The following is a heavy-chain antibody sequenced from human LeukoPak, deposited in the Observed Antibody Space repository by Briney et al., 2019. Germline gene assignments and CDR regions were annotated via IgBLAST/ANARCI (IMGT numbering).Heavy chain of an antibody. J-gene: IGHJ4*02. Sequence: PSETLSLACAVYGGSFSGYYRSWIRQPPGKGLEWIGEINHSGSTNYNPSLKSRVTISVDTSKNQFPLKLSSVTAADTAVYYCARENYYDSSGFDYWGQGTLVTVSS. CDR2: INHSGST. D-gene: IGHD3-22*01. CDR3: ARENYYDSSGFDY. V-gene: IGHV4-34*01. CDR1: GGSFSGYY.